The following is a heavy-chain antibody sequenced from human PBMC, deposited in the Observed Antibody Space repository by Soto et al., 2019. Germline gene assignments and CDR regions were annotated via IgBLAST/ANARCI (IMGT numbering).Heavy chain of an antibody. V-gene: IGHV4-61*01. Sequence: SETLSLTCNVSGGSVSSVKYFWSWIRQPPGKGLEWIAYIYINGNTSYNPSLKSRATILVDTSKNQFSLRLTSVTATDTAVYYCATGRISRGLDVWGQGTTVTVS. CDR3: ATGRISRGLDV. J-gene: IGHJ6*02. CDR1: GGSVSSVKYF. CDR2: IYINGNT.